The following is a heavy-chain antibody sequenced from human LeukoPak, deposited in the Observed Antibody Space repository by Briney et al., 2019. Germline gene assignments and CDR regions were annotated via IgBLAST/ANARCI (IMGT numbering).Heavy chain of an antibody. CDR2: LSAGSGYT. V-gene: IGHV1-3*01. CDR3: ARSGIGTVPGSYFDY. Sequence: ASVTVSCKASGYSFTDYAIHRVRQAPGQRLEWMGWLSAGSGYTKYTEKFQGSLTITRDTSASTAYMELSSLTSEDTAVYYCARSGIGTVPGSYFDYWGQGTLVTVSS. D-gene: IGHD2-2*01. CDR1: GYSFTDYA. J-gene: IGHJ4*02.